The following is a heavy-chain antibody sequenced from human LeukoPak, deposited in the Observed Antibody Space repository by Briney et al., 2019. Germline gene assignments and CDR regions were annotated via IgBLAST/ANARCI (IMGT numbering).Heavy chain of an antibody. CDR3: SGWYFDP. D-gene: IGHD6-19*01. J-gene: IGHJ5*02. CDR1: GFTFSSYR. Sequence: PGGSLRLSCAASGFTFSSYRMNWVRQAPGKGLEWVSSISSSSTNICYADSVKGRFTISRDNAKNSLYLQMNSLRAEDTAVYYSSGWYFDPWGQGTLVTVSS. V-gene: IGHV3-21*01. CDR2: ISSSSTNI.